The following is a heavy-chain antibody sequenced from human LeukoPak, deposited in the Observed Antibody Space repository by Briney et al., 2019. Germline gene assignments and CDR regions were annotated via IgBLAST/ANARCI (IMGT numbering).Heavy chain of an antibody. J-gene: IGHJ4*02. CDR2: ISGSGGST. V-gene: IGHV3-23*01. D-gene: IGHD3-22*01. CDR3: AKGPNQPHYYDSSGHFDY. Sequence: GGSLRLSCAASGFTFSSYAMSWVRQAPGKGLEWVSAISGSGGSTYYADSVKGRFTISRDNSKNTLYLQMNSLRAEDTAVYYCAKGPNQPHYYDSSGHFDYWGQGTLVTVSS. CDR1: GFTFSSYA.